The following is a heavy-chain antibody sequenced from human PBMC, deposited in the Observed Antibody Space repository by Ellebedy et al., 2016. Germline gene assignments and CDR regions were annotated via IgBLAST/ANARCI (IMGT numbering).Heavy chain of an antibody. J-gene: IGHJ6*02. CDR2: ISYDGSNK. CDR3: AKDMWDIVVVPDQGNNPDV. V-gene: IGHV3-30*18. Sequence: GGSLRLXXAASGFTFSSYGIHWVRQAPGKGLEWVAVISYDGSNKYYADSVKGRFTISRDNSKNTLYLQMNSLRAEDTAVYYCAKDMWDIVVVPDQGNNPDVWGQGTTVTVSS. CDR1: GFTFSSYG. D-gene: IGHD2-2*01.